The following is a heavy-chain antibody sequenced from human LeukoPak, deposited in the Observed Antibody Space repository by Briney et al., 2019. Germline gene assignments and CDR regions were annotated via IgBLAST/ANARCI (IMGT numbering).Heavy chain of an antibody. Sequence: SVKVSCKASGGTFSSYAISWVRQAPGRGLEWMGRIIPILGIANYAQKFQGRVTITADKSTSTAYMELSSLRSEDTAVYYCAREIPTSGYYGYWGQGTLVTVSS. CDR3: AREIPTSGYYGY. CDR1: GGTFSSYA. J-gene: IGHJ4*02. CDR2: IIPILGIA. V-gene: IGHV1-69*04. D-gene: IGHD3-22*01.